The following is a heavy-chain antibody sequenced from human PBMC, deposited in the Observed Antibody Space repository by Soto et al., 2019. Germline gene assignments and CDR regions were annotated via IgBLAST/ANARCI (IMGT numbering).Heavy chain of an antibody. CDR3: ARRMSISTSPYYYGMDV. CDR1: GYSFTSYW. CDR2: IYPGDSDT. J-gene: IGHJ6*02. V-gene: IGHV5-51*01. Sequence: SCKGSGYSFTSYWISWVRQMPGKGLEWMGIIYPGDSDTRYSPSFQGQVTISADKSISTAYLQWSSLKASDTAMYYCARRMSISTSPYYYGMDVWGQGTTVTVSS. D-gene: IGHD2-2*01.